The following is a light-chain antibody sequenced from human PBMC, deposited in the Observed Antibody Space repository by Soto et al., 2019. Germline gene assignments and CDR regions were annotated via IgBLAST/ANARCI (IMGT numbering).Light chain of an antibody. J-gene: IGLJ1*01. V-gene: IGLV2-11*01. CDR2: DVA. CDR3: CSYAGGYTYL. Sequence: QSALTQPRSVSGSPGQSVTISCTGTGNDVGGYNYVSWYQQHPGRPPKLMIYDVASWPSGVPDRFSGSQSGNTASLTISGLQAEDEADYFCCSYAGGYTYLFGTGTKLTVL. CDR1: GNDVGGYNY.